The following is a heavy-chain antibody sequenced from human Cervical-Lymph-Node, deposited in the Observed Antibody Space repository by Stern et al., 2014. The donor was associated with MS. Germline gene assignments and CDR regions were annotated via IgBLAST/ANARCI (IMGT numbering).Heavy chain of an antibody. V-gene: IGHV1-69*01. D-gene: IGHD6-13*01. CDR2: LTAMFGTP. Sequence: QVQLGQSGAEVTKPGSSVKVSCKASGGSFSMDTISWVRQAPGQGLEWMGGLTAMFGTPNYAQKFQGRVTTTADVSTSTVYMELTSLRSEDTAVYFCARDQGGIADSWGQGTLVIVSS. CDR1: GGSFSMDT. CDR3: ARDQGGIADS. J-gene: IGHJ4*02.